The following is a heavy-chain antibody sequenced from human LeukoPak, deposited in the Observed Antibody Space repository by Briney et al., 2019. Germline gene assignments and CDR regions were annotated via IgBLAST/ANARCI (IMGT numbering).Heavy chain of an antibody. CDR3: ARGGTMVRGVIGNYFQH. J-gene: IGHJ1*01. D-gene: IGHD3-10*01. CDR2: ISYDGSNK. V-gene: IGHV3-30-3*01. Sequence: PGRSLRLSCAASGFTFSSYAMHWVRQAPGKGLEWVAVISYDGSNKYYADSVKGRFTISRDNSKNTLYLQMNSLRAEDTAVYYCARGGTMVRGVIGNYFQHWGQGTLVTVSS. CDR1: GFTFSSYA.